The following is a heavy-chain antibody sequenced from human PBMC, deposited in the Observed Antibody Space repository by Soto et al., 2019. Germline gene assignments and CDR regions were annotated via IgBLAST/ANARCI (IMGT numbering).Heavy chain of an antibody. CDR3: AKDGAARPHYGMDV. CDR1: GFTFSSYA. D-gene: IGHD6-6*01. J-gene: IGHJ6*02. V-gene: IGHV3-23*01. Sequence: GGSLRLSCAASGFTFSSYAMSWVRQAPGKGLEWVSAISGSGGSTYYADSVKGRFTISRDNSKNTLYLQMNSLSAEDTAVYYCAKDGAARPHYGMDVWGQGTTVTVSS. CDR2: ISGSGGST.